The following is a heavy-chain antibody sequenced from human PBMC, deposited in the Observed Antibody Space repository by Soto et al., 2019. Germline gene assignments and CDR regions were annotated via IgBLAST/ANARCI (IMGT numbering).Heavy chain of an antibody. CDR2: ISSSSSAI. D-gene: IGHD3-9*01. CDR3: ARDGFDYLDYYFDY. V-gene: IGHV3-48*01. Sequence: TGGSLRLSCAASGFTFSSYSMNWVRQAPGKGLEWVSYISSSSSAIYYADSVKGRFTISRDNAKNSLYLLMNSLRAEDTAVYYCARDGFDYLDYYFDYWGQGTLVTVSS. J-gene: IGHJ4*02. CDR1: GFTFSSYS.